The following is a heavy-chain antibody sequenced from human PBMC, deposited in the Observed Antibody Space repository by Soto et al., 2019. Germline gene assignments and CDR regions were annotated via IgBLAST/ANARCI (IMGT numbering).Heavy chain of an antibody. D-gene: IGHD1-1*01. CDR3: ASRDGYNSFDY. CDR2: IIPIFGTA. Sequence: SVKVSCKASGGTFSSYAISWVGQAPGQGLEWMGGIIPIFGTANYAQKFQGRVTITADESTSTAYMELSSLRSEDTAVYYCASRDGYNSFDYWGQGTLVTVSS. CDR1: GGTFSSYA. J-gene: IGHJ4*02. V-gene: IGHV1-69*13.